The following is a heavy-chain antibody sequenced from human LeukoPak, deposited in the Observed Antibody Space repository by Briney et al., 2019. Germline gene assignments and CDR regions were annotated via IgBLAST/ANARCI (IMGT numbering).Heavy chain of an antibody. CDR2: IYYSGST. D-gene: IGHD4-17*01. CDR3: ARDRVYGDSLAFDI. J-gene: IGHJ3*02. Sequence: SETLSLTCTVSGGSISNYYWSWIRQPPGKGLEWIGYIYYSGSTNYNPSLKSRVTISVDTSKNQFSLKLSAVTAPDTAVYYCARDRVYGDSLAFDIWGQGTMVTVSS. CDR1: GGSISNYY. V-gene: IGHV4-59*01.